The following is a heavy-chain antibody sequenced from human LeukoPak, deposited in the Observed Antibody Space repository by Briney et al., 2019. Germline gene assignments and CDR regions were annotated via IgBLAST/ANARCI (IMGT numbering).Heavy chain of an antibody. J-gene: IGHJ4*02. CDR2: INHSGIT. V-gene: IGHV4-34*01. CDR3: ARVSPYIRYFDWLRGGYGRMDY. D-gene: IGHD3-9*01. Sequence: SETLSLTCAVYGGSFSGYYWSWIRRPPGQGLEWIGEINHSGITNYNPSLKSRVTISVDTSKNQFSLKLSSVTAADTAVYYCARVSPYIRYFDWLRGGYGRMDYWGQGTLVTVSS. CDR1: GGSFSGYY.